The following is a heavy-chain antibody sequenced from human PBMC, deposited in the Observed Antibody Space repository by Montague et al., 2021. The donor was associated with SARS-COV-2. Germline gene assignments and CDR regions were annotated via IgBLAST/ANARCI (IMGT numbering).Heavy chain of an antibody. V-gene: IGHV4-31*03. CDR3: ARAPATVFGVVKQIDY. D-gene: IGHD3-3*01. CDR1: GGSISSGCYY. Sequence: TLSLTCTVSGGSISSGCYYWSWIRQHPGKGLEWIGYIYYSGSTYYXPSLKSRVTISVDTSKNQFSLKLSSVTAADTAVYYCARAPATVFGVVKQIDYWGQGTLVTVSS. J-gene: IGHJ4*02. CDR2: IYYSGST.